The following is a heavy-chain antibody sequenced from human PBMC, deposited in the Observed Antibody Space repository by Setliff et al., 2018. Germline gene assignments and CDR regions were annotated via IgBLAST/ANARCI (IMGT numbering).Heavy chain of an antibody. CDR1: GGTFSSYG. V-gene: IGHV1-69*05. J-gene: IGHJ6*03. CDR2: TIPVFGTT. D-gene: IGHD3-22*01. CDR3: VREGVDSRSSTDYRYYMDV. Sequence: SVKVSFQASGGTFSSYGISWVRQAPGQGLEWMGGTIPVFGTTDYAQKFQGRLTIITDESTNTAFMQLSSLRSDDTAVYYCVREGVDSRSSTDYRYYMDVWGKGTTVTVSS.